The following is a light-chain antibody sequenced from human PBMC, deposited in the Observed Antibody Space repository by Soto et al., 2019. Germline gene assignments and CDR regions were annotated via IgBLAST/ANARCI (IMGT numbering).Light chain of an antibody. CDR2: QTS. Sequence: EIVLTQSPATLSSFPGDRVTLSCRASQYINTRLAWYQHRPGQAPRLLIYQTSIRAAGIPARFSASGSGTDFTLTISRLEHEDFAVYYCQEYGTLGQGTKVDI. V-gene: IGKV3D-11*03. J-gene: IGKJ1*01. CDR3: QEYGT. CDR1: QYINTR.